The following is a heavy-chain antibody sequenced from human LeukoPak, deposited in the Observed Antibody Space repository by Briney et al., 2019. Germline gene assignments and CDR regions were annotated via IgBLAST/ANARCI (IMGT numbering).Heavy chain of an antibody. J-gene: IGHJ4*02. V-gene: IGHV3-48*02. D-gene: IGHD4-17*01. Sequence: GGSLRLSCAASGFTFSRYSINWVRQAPKGLEWVSYISSSGTTTFHADSVKGRFTISRDNAKNSVYLQLNSLRDEDTAVYYCVFSTVTDLDYWGQGTLVTVSS. CDR3: VFSTVTDLDY. CDR1: GFTFSRYS. CDR2: ISSSGTTT.